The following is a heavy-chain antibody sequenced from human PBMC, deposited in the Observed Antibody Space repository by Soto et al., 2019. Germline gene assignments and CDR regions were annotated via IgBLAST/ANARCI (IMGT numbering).Heavy chain of an antibody. Sequence: LMCHDPGGAVNGTSEYLAGIRQPTGKGLEWIGSIYYSGSTYYNPSLKSRVTISVDTSKNQFSLKLSSVTAADTAVYYCASNYSGSAVDSWGHGTLVTGSS. CDR1: GGAVNGTSEY. V-gene: IGHV4-39*01. CDR3: ASNYSGSAVDS. J-gene: IGHJ5*01. D-gene: IGHD1-26*01. CDR2: IYYSGST.